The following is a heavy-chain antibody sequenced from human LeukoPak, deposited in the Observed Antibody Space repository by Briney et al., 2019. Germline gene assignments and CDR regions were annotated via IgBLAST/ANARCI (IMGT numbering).Heavy chain of an antibody. J-gene: IGHJ4*02. V-gene: IGHV3-66*01. CDR1: GFTVSSNY. D-gene: IGHD1-26*01. CDR2: IYSGGST. CDR3: AKDPMGATEYDI. Sequence: GGSLRLSCAASGFTVSSNYMSWVRQAPGKGLEWVSVIYSGGSTYYADSVKGRFTISRDNSKNTLYLQMNSLRAEDTAVYYCAKDPMGATEYDIWGQGTLVTVSS.